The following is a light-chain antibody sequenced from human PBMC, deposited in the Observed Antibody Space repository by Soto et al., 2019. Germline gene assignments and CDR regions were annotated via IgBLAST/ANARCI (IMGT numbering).Light chain of an antibody. J-gene: IGKJ1*01. Sequence: DIQMTQSPSSLSASVEDRVIITCRASQSISNHLNWYQQKPGKAPKLLIYKASTLKSGVPSRFSGSGSGTEFTLTISSLQPDDFATYYCQHYNSYSEAFGQGTTGDIK. CDR2: KAS. CDR1: QSISNH. CDR3: QHYNSYSEA. V-gene: IGKV1-5*03.